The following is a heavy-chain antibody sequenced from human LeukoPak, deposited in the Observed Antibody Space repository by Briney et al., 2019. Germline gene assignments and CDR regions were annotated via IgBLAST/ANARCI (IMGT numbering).Heavy chain of an antibody. CDR2: ISYDGSNK. Sequence: GGSLRLSCAASGFTFSSYGMLWVRQTPGKGLHWVAGISYDGSNKYYADSVKGRFTISRDNSKNTLYLQMSSLRDEDTAIYYCAKDRHPYTSGRYYFDYWGQGTLVTVSS. CDR1: GFTFSSYG. CDR3: AKDRHPYTSGRYYFDY. D-gene: IGHD6-19*01. J-gene: IGHJ4*02. V-gene: IGHV3-30*18.